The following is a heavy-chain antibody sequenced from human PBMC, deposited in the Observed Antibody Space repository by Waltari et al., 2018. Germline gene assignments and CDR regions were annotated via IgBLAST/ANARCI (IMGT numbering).Heavy chain of an antibody. D-gene: IGHD2-8*01. CDR3: ARDKGDTSYYNYFDF. J-gene: IGHJ4*02. CDR2: INPNSGAT. Sequence: QVQLAQSGAEVKKPGASVKVSCKTSAYRFTDYYLHWVRQAPGQGLEWMGWINPNSGATNYPQKFQGRVIMTRDTSISTVYMELSSLRSDDTAVYYCARDKGDTSYYNYFDFWGQGTLVTVSS. V-gene: IGHV1-2*02. CDR1: AYRFTDYY.